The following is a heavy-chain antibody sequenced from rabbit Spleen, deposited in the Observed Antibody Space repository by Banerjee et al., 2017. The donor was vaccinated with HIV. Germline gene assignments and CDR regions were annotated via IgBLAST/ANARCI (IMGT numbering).Heavy chain of an antibody. D-gene: IGHD4-2*01. CDR1: GFSFSSSDY. V-gene: IGHV1S45*01. J-gene: IGHJ6*01. Sequence: QEQLVESGGGLVQPEGSLTLTFKVSGFSFSSSDYICWVRQAPGKGLEWIPCIAGSSSGFSYSASWAKGRFTITKTSSPSVTLQMTSLSVDAAATYFCARETNSGWDGTRLDLSDPVTLVTV. CDR2: IAGSSSGFS. CDR3: ARETNSGWDGTRLDL.